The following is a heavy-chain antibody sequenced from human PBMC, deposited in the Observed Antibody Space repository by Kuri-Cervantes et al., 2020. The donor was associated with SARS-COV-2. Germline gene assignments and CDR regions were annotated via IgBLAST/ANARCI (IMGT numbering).Heavy chain of an antibody. V-gene: IGHV3-23*01. CDR3: AKIVTARGFVY. CDR2: ISGSGGST. CDR1: GFTFSSYA. Sequence: GESLKISCAASGFTFSSYAMSWVRQAPGKGLEWVSAISGSGGSTYYADSVKGRFTISRDNSKNTLYLQMNSLRAEDTAVYYCAKIVTARGFVYWGQGTLVTVSS. D-gene: IGHD2-21*02. J-gene: IGHJ4*02.